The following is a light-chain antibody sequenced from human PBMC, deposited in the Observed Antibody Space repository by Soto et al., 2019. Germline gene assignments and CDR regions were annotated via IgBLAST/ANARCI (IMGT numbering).Light chain of an antibody. J-gene: IGLJ2*01. CDR1: TGAVTSGHY. V-gene: IGLV7-46*01. CDR2: DTS. Sequence: QAVVTQEPSVTVSPGGTVTLTCGSSTGAVTSGHYPYWFQQRPGQAPRTLIYDTSNKHSWTPARFSGYLLGGKAALPLSGSQPEDEAEYYCLLSYSGAHVVFRGGTPLTVL. CDR3: LLSYSGAHVV.